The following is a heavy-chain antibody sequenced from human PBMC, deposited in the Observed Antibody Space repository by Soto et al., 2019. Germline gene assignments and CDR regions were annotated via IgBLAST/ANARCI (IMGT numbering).Heavy chain of an antibody. D-gene: IGHD3-10*01. Sequence: EVQLVESGGGLVQPGRSLRLSCAASGFTFDDYAMHWVRQAPGKGLEWVSGISWNSGSIGYADSVKGRFTISRDNAKNSRYLQMNSRRAEATALYYCAKDMPDYYGSGSKAFDYWGQGTLVTVSS. J-gene: IGHJ4*02. CDR3: AKDMPDYYGSGSKAFDY. CDR1: GFTFDDYA. CDR2: ISWNSGSI. V-gene: IGHV3-9*01.